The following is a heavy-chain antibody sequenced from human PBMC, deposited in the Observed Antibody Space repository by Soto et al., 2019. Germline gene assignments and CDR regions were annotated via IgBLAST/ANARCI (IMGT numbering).Heavy chain of an antibody. D-gene: IGHD3-3*01. V-gene: IGHV4-39*01. CDR1: GGSISSSSYY. Sequence: SETLSLTCTVSGGSISSSSYYWGWIRQPPGKGLEWIGSIYYSGSTYYNPSLKSRVTISVDTSKNQFSLKLSSVTAADTAVYYCARIAGLFGVVTGYYYYYGMDVWGQGTTVTVSS. J-gene: IGHJ6*02. CDR2: IYYSGST. CDR3: ARIAGLFGVVTGYYYYYGMDV.